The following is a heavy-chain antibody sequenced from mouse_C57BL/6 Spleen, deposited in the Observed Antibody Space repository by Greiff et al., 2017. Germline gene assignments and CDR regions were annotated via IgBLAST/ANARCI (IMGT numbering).Heavy chain of an antibody. CDR1: GYTFTSYW. Sequence: VQLQQPGAELVRPGSSVKLSCKASGYTFTSYWMHWVKQRPIQGLEWIGNIDPSDSETHYNQKFKDKATLTVDKSSSTAYMQLSSLTSEDSAVYYCARKESSGPWFAYWGQGTLVTVSA. J-gene: IGHJ3*01. CDR3: ARKESSGPWFAY. V-gene: IGHV1-52*01. CDR2: IDPSDSET. D-gene: IGHD3-2*02.